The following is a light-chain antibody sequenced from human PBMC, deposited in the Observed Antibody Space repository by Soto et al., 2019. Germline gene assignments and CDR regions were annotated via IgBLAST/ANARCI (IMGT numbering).Light chain of an antibody. J-gene: IGKJ3*01. CDR3: QQAYGFAFT. CDR2: AAS. V-gene: IGKV1-12*01. Sequence: DIQMTQSPSSVSASLSDRVTINCRASQGISTWLAWYQQKPGRAPKLLIYAASRLQSGVPSRFSGSGSGTDFTLTISSLQPEDVATYFCQQAYGFAFTFGPGTKVDV. CDR1: QGISTW.